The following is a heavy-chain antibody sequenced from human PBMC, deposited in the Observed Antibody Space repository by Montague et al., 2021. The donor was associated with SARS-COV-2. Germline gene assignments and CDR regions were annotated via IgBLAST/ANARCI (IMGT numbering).Heavy chain of an antibody. J-gene: IGHJ4*02. Sequence: TLSLTCSVSGGSISSANYYWSWLRQHPGKGLEFIGYIYYSGSSFYNPSLKSRLTISVDTSKNRFSLRLSSVTAADTAIYFCASQSGSYYNYFDLGGQGTLVTVSS. D-gene: IGHD1-26*01. CDR2: IYYSGSS. CDR3: ASQSGSYYNYFDL. V-gene: IGHV4-31*03. CDR1: GGSISSANYY.